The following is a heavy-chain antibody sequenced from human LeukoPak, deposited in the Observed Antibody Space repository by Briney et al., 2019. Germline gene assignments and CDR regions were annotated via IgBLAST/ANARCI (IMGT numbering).Heavy chain of an antibody. CDR2: ISGSGGST. CDR1: GFTFSSYA. D-gene: IGHD3-9*01. Sequence: PGGSLRLSCAASGFTFSSYAMSWVRQAPGKGLEWVSAISGSGGSTYYVDSVKGRFTISRDNSKNTLYLRMNSLRAEDTAVYYCAKPPYYDILTGYSPYYFDYWGQGTLVTVSS. CDR3: AKPPYYDILTGYSPYYFDY. J-gene: IGHJ4*02. V-gene: IGHV3-23*01.